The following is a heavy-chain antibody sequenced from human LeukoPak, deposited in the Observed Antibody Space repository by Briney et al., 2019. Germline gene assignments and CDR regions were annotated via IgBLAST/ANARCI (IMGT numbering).Heavy chain of an antibody. J-gene: IGHJ1*01. D-gene: IGHD2-15*01. CDR2: MSAYNGNT. CDR1: GYTFTSYG. Sequence: ASVKVSCKASGYTFTSYGISWVRQAPGQGLEWMGWMSAYNGNTNYAQKLQGRVTMTTDTSTSTAYMELRSLRSDDTAVYYCARLDCSGGSCYSGYFQHWGQGTLVTVSS. CDR3: ARLDCSGGSCYSGYFQH. V-gene: IGHV1-18*01.